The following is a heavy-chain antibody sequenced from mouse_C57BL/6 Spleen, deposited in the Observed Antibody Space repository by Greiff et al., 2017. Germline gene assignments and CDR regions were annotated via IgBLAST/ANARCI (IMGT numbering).Heavy chain of an antibody. D-gene: IGHD1-1*01. CDR1: GYTFTSYW. CDR2: INPSSGYT. V-gene: IGHV1-7*01. Sequence: QVQLKQSGAELVKPGASVKLSCKASGYTFTSYWMHWVKQRPGRGLEWIGYINPSSGYTKYNQKFKDKATLTADKSSSTAYMQLSSLTYEDAAVYYCARISITTVVVPDYWGQGTTLTVSS. CDR3: ARISITTVVVPDY. J-gene: IGHJ2*01.